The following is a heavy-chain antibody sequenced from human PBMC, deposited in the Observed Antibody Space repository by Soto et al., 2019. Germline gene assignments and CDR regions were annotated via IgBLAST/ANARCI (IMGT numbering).Heavy chain of an antibody. CDR2: IWYDGSKK. CDR3: AMDRRWRYFDL. J-gene: IGHJ2*01. Sequence: QVQLVESGGGVVQSGRSLRLSCAASGLTFRNYGMHWVRQAPGKGLEWVAVIWYDGSKKYYADSVKDRFTISRDNSKKRMNLEFNRLRAEDTAVSYCAMDRRWRYFDLWGGGTLVTVSS. D-gene: IGHD2-2*03. V-gene: IGHV3-33*03. CDR1: GLTFRNYG.